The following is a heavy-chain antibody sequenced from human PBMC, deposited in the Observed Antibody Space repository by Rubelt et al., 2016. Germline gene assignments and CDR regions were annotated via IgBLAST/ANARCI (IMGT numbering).Heavy chain of an antibody. V-gene: IGHV3-74*02. D-gene: IGHD1-14*01. Sequence: EVQVVESGGGLVQPGGSLRLSCVASGFTFSSYWLHWVRQVPGKGLVWVSRINSGGRSTIYADSVKGRFTISRDNPKNSLYLQMNSLTAEDTAVYYCARGISNYVDYGGQGTLVTVSS. CDR2: INSGGRST. J-gene: IGHJ4*02. CDR1: GFTFSSYW. CDR3: ARGISNYVDY.